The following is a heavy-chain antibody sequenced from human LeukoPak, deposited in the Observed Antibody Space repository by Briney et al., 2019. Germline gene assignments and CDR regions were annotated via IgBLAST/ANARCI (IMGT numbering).Heavy chain of an antibody. J-gene: IGHJ3*02. CDR1: GYTFTSYY. D-gene: IGHD6-6*01. CDR3: ANRGPFIAARGHDAFDI. CDR2: INPSGGST. V-gene: IGHV1-46*01. Sequence: RWASVKVSCKASGYTFTSYYMHWVRQAPGQGLEWMGIINPSGGSTSYAQKFQGRITMTRDMSTSTVYMELSSLRSEDTAVYYCANRGPFIAARGHDAFDIWGQGTMVTVSS.